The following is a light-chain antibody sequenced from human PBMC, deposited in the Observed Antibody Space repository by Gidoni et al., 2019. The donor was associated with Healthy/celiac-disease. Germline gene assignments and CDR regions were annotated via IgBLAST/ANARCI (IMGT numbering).Light chain of an antibody. CDR1: QSVSSY. Sequence: EIVLTQSPATLSLSPGARATLSCRASQSVSSYLAWYQQKPGQAPRLLIYDAFRATGIPARFSGSGSGTDFTLTISSLEPEDFAVYYCQQRSNWAFTFGPGTKVDIK. CDR3: QQRSNWAFT. V-gene: IGKV3-11*01. CDR2: DA. J-gene: IGKJ3*01.